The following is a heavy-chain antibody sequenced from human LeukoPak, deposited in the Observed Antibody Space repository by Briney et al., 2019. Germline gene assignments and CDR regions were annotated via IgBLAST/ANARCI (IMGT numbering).Heavy chain of an antibody. D-gene: IGHD2-15*01. Sequence: SETLSLTCTVSGGSINGYFWSWMRQPAGKGLEWIGRILTNGNTDYNPSLNSRVTMSMDTSRNQFSLKLRSVSAADTAVYYYARSARVEPGTGYYFDSWGREPWSPSP. CDR1: GGSINGYF. CDR2: ILTNGNT. V-gene: IGHV4-4*07. J-gene: IGHJ4*02. CDR3: ARSARVEPGTGYYFDS.